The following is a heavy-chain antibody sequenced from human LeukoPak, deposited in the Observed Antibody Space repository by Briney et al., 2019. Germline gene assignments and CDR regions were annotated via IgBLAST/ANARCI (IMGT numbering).Heavy chain of an antibody. CDR3: AREPLPLYYYDSSAYPMGYFDF. Sequence: ASVKVSCKAFGYTFTGYYMYWVRQAPGQGLEWMGWINPNSGGTNYAQKFQGRVTMTRDTSISTAYMELSRLRFDNTAVYYCAREPLPLYYYDSSAYPMGYFDFWGQGTLVTVSS. CDR1: GYTFTGYY. J-gene: IGHJ4*02. CDR2: INPNSGGT. V-gene: IGHV1-2*02. D-gene: IGHD3-22*01.